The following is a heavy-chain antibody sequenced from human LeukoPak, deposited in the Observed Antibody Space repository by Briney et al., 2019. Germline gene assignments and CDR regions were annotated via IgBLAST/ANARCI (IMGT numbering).Heavy chain of an antibody. CDR3: TRDSGTYNWFDP. Sequence: GGSLRLSCAASGFTFSGSAIHWVRQSSGKGLEWVGQVDKKDKGYATATAYAASVKGRFTISRDDSINTAYLQMKSLKTEDTALYYCTRDSGTYNWFDPWGQGTLVTVFS. CDR1: GFTFSGSA. CDR2: VDKKDKGYATAT. V-gene: IGHV3-73*01. J-gene: IGHJ5*02. D-gene: IGHD1-26*01.